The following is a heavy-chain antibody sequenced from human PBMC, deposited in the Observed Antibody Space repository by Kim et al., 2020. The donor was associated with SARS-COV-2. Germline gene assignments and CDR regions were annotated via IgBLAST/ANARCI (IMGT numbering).Heavy chain of an antibody. CDR1: GYIFTSYW. D-gene: IGHD3-22*01. CDR2: IDPAGSYT. V-gene: IGHV5-10-1*01. Sequence: GASLKISCKASGYIFTSYWITWVRQMPGKGLQWMGRIDPAGSYTNYNPSFQGHVTLSVDKSVNTAYLPCSGLVASDTAMYYRARVDYDSTGYHFIGFDVWGQGTLVTVSS. J-gene: IGHJ3*01. CDR3: ARVDYDSTGYHFIGFDV.